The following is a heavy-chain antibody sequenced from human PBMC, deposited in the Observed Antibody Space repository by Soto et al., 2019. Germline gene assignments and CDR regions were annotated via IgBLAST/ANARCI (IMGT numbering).Heavy chain of an antibody. J-gene: IGHJ4*02. V-gene: IGHV1-8*01. CDR3: ARRLERSGPYYLDS. Sequence: QVQLVQCGAEVKKPGASVKVSCKASGYTFATYDFAWVRQATGQGIEWMGWMNPYTGNTGYAQAFRGRLTMTRNTSITTAYMELSSLTSEDTAVYFCARRLERSGPYYLDSWGQGTLVTVSS. CDR1: GYTFATYD. CDR2: MNPYTGNT. D-gene: IGHD3-16*01.